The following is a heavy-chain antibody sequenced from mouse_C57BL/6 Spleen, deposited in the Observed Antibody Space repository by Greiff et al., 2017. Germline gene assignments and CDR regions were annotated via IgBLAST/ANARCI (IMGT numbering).Heavy chain of an antibody. J-gene: IGHJ3*01. CDR2: INPNNGGT. Sequence: VQLQQSGPELVKPGASVKISCKASGYTFTDYYMNWVKQSHGKSLEWIGDINPNNGGTSYNQKFKGKATLTVDKSSSTAYMELRSLTSEDAAVYYCARSHYYGSPAWFAYWGQGTLVTVSA. CDR3: ARSHYYGSPAWFAY. V-gene: IGHV1-26*01. CDR1: GYTFTDYY. D-gene: IGHD1-1*01.